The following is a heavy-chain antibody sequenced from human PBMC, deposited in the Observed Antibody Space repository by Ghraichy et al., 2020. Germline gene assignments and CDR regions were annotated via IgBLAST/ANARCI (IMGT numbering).Heavy chain of an antibody. CDR3: ARGLLRWPSSPWYDF. CDR1: GGSFSGYY. Sequence: SETLSLTCAVYGGSFSGYYWSWIRQSPGKGLEWIGQINHSGSTIYNPSLRSRVTISVDTSTNQFSLKVASMTAADTAVYYCARGLLRWPSSPWYDFWSQGTLVTGSS. D-gene: IGHD5-24*01. CDR2: INHSGST. V-gene: IGHV4-34*01. J-gene: IGHJ5*01.